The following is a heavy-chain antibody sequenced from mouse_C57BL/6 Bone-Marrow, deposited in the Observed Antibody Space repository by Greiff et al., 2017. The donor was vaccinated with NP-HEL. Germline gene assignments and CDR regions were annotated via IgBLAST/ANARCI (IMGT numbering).Heavy chain of an antibody. CDR1: GYTFTDYE. CDR3: TREVITTVGFHYFDY. D-gene: IGHD1-1*01. CDR2: IDPETGGT. Sequence: QVQLQQSGAELVRPGASVTLSCKASGYTFTDYEMHWVKQTPVHGLEWIGAIDPETGGTAYNQKFKGKAILTADKSSSTAYMELRSLTSEDSAVYYCTREVITTVGFHYFDYWGQGTTLTVSS. V-gene: IGHV1-15*01. J-gene: IGHJ2*01.